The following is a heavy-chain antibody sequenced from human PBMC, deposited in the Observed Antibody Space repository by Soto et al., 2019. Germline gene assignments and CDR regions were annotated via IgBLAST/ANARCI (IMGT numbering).Heavy chain of an antibody. CDR2: IIPILGIA. Sequence: ASVKVSCKASGGTFSSYTISWVRQAPGQGLEWMGRIIPILGIANYAQKFQGRVTITADKSTSTAYMELSSLRSEDTAVYYCARDRGIAAALSWFDPWGQGTLVTVSS. D-gene: IGHD6-13*01. CDR3: ARDRGIAAALSWFDP. J-gene: IGHJ5*02. V-gene: IGHV1-69*04. CDR1: GGTFSSYT.